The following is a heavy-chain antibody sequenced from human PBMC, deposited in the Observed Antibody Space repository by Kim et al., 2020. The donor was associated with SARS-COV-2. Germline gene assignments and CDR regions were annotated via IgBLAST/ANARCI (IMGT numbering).Heavy chain of an antibody. CDR2: ISGSGGST. V-gene: IGHV3-23*01. CDR3: AKVGNRFLWFGDASDAFDI. D-gene: IGHD3-10*01. Sequence: GGSLRLSCAASGFTFSSYAMSWVRQAPGKGLEWVSAISGSGGSTYYADSVKGRFTISRDNSKNTLYLQMNSLRAEDTAVYYCAKVGNRFLWFGDASDAFDIWGQGTMVTVSS. CDR1: GFTFSSYA. J-gene: IGHJ3*02.